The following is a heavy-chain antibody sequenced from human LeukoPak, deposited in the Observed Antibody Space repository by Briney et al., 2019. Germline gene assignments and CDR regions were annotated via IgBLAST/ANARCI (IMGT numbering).Heavy chain of an antibody. Sequence: PGGSLRLSCAGSGFTFSDYYMNWIRQAPGKGLEWVSYISGSGTTIYYPDSVKGRFTVSRDNANNALYLQMNSLRAEDTAVYYCARVNPPYYFDYWGQGTLVTVSS. V-gene: IGHV3-11*04. J-gene: IGHJ4*02. CDR3: ARVNPPYYFDY. CDR1: GFTFSDYY. CDR2: ISGSGTTI.